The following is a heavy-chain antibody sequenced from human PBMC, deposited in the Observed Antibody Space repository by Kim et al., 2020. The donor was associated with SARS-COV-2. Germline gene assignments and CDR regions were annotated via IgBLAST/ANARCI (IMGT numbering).Heavy chain of an antibody. D-gene: IGHD3-22*01. J-gene: IGHJ5*02. CDR2: IYYSGST. V-gene: IGHV4-59*13. Sequence: SETLSLTCTVSGGSISSYYWSWIRQPPGKGLEWIGYIYYSGSTNYNPSLKSRVTISVDTSKNQFSLKLSSVTAADTAVYYCARVDDSSGYYWPFDPWGQGTLVTVSS. CDR3: ARVDDSSGYYWPFDP. CDR1: GGSISSYY.